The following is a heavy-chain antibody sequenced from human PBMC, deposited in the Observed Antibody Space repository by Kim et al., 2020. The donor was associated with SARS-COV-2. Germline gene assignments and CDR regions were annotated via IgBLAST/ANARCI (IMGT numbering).Heavy chain of an antibody. Sequence: GRSLRLSCAASGFTFSSYAMHWVRQAPGKGLEWVAVISYDGSNKYYADSVKGRFTISRDNSKNTLYLQMNSLRAEDTAVYYCAREYSSSSLYYYYGMDG. CDR3: AREYSSSSLYYYYGMDG. CDR2: ISYDGSNK. CDR1: GFTFSSYA. J-gene: IGHJ6*01. D-gene: IGHD6-6*01. V-gene: IGHV3-30-3*01.